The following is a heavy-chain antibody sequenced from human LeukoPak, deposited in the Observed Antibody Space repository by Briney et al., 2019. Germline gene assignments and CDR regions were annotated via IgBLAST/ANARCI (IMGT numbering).Heavy chain of an antibody. CDR2: IYYSGST. V-gene: IGHV4-59*08. CDR1: GGSISSYY. D-gene: IGHD2-2*01. Sequence: PSETLSSTCTVSGGSISSYYWSWIRQPPGKGLEWIGYIYYSGSTNYNPSLKSRVTISVDTSKNQFSLKLSSVTAADTAVYYCARFPKYCSSTSCPPYYYYYYMDVWGKGTTVTVSS. J-gene: IGHJ6*03. CDR3: ARFPKYCSSTSCPPYYYYYYMDV.